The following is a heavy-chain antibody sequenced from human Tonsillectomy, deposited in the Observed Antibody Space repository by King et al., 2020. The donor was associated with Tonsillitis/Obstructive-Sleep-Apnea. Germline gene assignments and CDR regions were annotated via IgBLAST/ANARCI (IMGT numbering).Heavy chain of an antibody. Sequence: QLVQSGAEVKKPGSSVKVSCKASGGTFSSYAISWVRQAPGQGLEWRGGIIPIFGTANYAQKFQGRVTITADASTSTAYMELRSLRSEDTAVYYCASSNYGDYGPPPLDYWGQGTLVTVSS. CDR1: GGTFSSYA. J-gene: IGHJ4*02. D-gene: IGHD4-17*01. CDR3: ASSNYGDYGPPPLDY. V-gene: IGHV1-69*12. CDR2: IIPIFGTA.